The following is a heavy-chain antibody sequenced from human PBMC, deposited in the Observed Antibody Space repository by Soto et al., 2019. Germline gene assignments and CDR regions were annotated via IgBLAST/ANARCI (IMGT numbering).Heavy chain of an antibody. J-gene: IGHJ5*02. V-gene: IGHV4-59*01. CDR3: ASGGNWFDL. CDR2: MYYNGNI. Sequence: PSETLSLTCNVSGGSISNYYWTWVRQSPEKGLEWIGYMYYNGNINYNPSLKSRVTISIDTSKNQFSLTLKSVTAADTAAYYCASGGNWFDLWGQGVLVTVSS. CDR1: GGSISNYY. D-gene: IGHD3-16*01.